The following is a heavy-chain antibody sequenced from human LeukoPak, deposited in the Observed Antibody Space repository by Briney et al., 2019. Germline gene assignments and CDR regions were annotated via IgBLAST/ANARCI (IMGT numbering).Heavy chain of an antibody. Sequence: QPGGSLRLSCAASGFTFSGYAMSWVRQAPGKGLEWVSAISGSGGTTYYADSVKGRFTLSRDNSKNTLYLQMNSLRAEDTAVYYCARQETTEDSEYYYYYMDVCGKGATVTVSS. V-gene: IGHV3-23*01. CDR2: ISGSGGTT. D-gene: IGHD4-11*01. CDR3: ARQETTEDSEYYYYYMDV. CDR1: GFTFSGYA. J-gene: IGHJ6*03.